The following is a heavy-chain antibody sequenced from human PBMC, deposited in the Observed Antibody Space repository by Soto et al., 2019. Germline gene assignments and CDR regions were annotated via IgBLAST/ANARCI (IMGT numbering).Heavy chain of an antibody. D-gene: IGHD3-16*01. Sequence: QVQLVESGGGVVQPGRSLRLSCAASGFSFSNYGMHWVRQAPGKGLEWVALISSDGNNKYYVDSVKGRFTISRDNSKNTLYLQINSLRTEDTAVYYCGACLYFSDYWGQGALVTVSS. V-gene: IGHV3-30*03. J-gene: IGHJ4*02. CDR2: ISSDGNNK. CDR1: GFSFSNYG. CDR3: GACLYFSDY.